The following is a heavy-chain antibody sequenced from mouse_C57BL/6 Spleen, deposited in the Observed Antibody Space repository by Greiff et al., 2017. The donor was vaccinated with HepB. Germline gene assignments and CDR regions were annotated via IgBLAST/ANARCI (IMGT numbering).Heavy chain of an antibody. CDR2: IDPEDGDT. D-gene: IGHD1-1*01. J-gene: IGHJ2*01. Sequence: VQLQQSGAELVRPGASVKLSCTASGFNIKDYYMHWVKQRPEQGLEWIGRIDPEDGDTEYAPKFQGKATMTADTSSNTAYLQLSSLTSEDTAVYYCTTDYYGSSYRYYFDYGGQGTTLTVSS. V-gene: IGHV14-1*01. CDR3: TTDYYGSSYRYYFDY. CDR1: GFNIKDYY.